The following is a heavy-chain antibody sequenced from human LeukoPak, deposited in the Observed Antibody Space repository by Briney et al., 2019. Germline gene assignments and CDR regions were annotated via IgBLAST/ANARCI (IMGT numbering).Heavy chain of an antibody. CDR1: GYTFTSYD. V-gene: IGHV1-8*03. J-gene: IGHJ4*02. CDR3: ARALRGYDYVWGSRSYYFDY. CDR2: MNPNSGNT. Sequence: ASVKVSCKASGYTFTSYDINWVRQATGQGLEWMGWMNPNSGNTGYAQKFQGRVTITRNTSISTAYMELSSLRSEDTAVYYCARALRGYDYVWGSRSYYFDYWGQGTLVTVSS. D-gene: IGHD3-16*01.